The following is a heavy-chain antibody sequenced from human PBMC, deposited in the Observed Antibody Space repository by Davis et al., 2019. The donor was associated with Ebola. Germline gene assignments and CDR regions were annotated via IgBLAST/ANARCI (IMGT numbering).Heavy chain of an antibody. CDR1: GFTFSSYS. V-gene: IGHV3-21*04. CDR3: ASGDGRGSSYDMDV. J-gene: IGHJ6*02. Sequence: GESLKISCAASGFTFSSYSMNWVRQAPGKGLEWVSSISSRSTYTYYGDSVKGRFTISRDNAKNSLYLQMNSLRAEDTALYYCASGDGRGSSYDMDVWGQGTTVTVSS. CDR2: ISSRSTYT. D-gene: IGHD5-12*01.